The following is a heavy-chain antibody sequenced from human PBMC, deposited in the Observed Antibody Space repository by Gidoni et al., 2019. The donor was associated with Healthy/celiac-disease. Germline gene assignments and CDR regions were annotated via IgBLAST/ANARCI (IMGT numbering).Heavy chain of an antibody. CDR2: IRSKAYGGTT. CDR1: GFPFGVYA. D-gene: IGHD3-3*01. J-gene: IGHJ4*02. CDR3: TRVITIFGVVRHSDY. Sequence: EVQLVESGGGLVQPGRSLRLSCTASGFPFGVYAMSWFRQAPGKGLEWVGFIRSKAYGGTTEYAASVKGRFTISRDDSKSIAYLQMNSLKTEDTAVYYCTRVITIFGVVRHSDYWGQGTLGTVSS. V-gene: IGHV3-49*03.